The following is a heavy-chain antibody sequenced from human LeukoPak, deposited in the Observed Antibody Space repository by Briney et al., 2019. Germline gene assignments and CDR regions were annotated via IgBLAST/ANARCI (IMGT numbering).Heavy chain of an antibody. CDR1: GYTLTELS. CDR2: INPNSGGT. V-gene: IGHV1-2*02. J-gene: IGHJ5*02. CDR3: ARERLYRNWFDP. D-gene: IGHD2-2*02. Sequence: ASVKVSCKVSGYTLTELSMHWVRQAPGQGLEWMGWINPNSGGTNYAQKFQGRVTMTRDTSISTAYMELSRLRSDDTAVYYCARERLYRNWFDPWGQGTLVTVSS.